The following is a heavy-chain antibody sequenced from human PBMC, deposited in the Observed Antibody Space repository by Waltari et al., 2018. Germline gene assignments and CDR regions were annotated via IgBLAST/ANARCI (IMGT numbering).Heavy chain of an antibody. D-gene: IGHD2-15*01. CDR3: ARDRGRGLYLDS. V-gene: IGHV4-4*02. CDR2: VRGDGKT. Sequence: QLQLQESGPGLVKPSGTLSLTCAVSGDSMSSTDCWSWVRQPPGKGLEWVGQVRGDGKTNYNPSFASRITISLDTYTKQFSLKVTSATAADTAMYYCARDRGRGLYLDSWGPGTLVTVSP. J-gene: IGHJ4*02. CDR1: GDSMSSTDC.